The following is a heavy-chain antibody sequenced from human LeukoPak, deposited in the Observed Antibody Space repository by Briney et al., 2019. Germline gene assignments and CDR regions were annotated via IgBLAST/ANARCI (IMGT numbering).Heavy chain of an antibody. CDR1: GGSISRSSFY. CDR2: IYYTGST. J-gene: IGHJ5*02. CDR3: AKSGHSYYYTPGDFS. Sequence: SGTLSLTCIFSGGSISRSSFYWGWIRQPPGKGLVWIATIYYTGSTNYNPSLKTRVPLSLDTPRNQLSLRFASLTAPDTACYYCAKSGHSYYYTPGDFSWGQGTLVTVSS. V-gene: IGHV4-39*01. D-gene: IGHD3-22*01.